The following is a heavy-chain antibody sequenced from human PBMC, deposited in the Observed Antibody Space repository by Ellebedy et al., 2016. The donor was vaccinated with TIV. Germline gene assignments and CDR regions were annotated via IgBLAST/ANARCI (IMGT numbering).Heavy chain of an antibody. J-gene: IGHJ4*01. CDR2: ISDDGFIP. V-gene: IGHV3-23*01. CDR3: AKGRGSGWFLFPIDY. D-gene: IGHD6-19*01. Sequence: PGGSLRLSCVASGFTFSNYAMSWVRQAPGKGLEWLSGISDDGFIPYNRDSVKGRFTISRDNSKNTLYLQMTSLRVEDAAMYYCAKGRGSGWFLFPIDYWGHGTLVTVSS. CDR1: GFTFSNYA.